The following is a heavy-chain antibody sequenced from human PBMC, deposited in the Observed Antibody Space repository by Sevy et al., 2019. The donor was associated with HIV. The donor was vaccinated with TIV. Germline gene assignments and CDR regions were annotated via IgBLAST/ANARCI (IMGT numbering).Heavy chain of an antibody. J-gene: IGHJ4*02. CDR1: GFTFSDHY. CDR3: ARGGGSGSYYINAFDY. D-gene: IGHD1-26*01. V-gene: IGHV3-72*01. Sequence: GGSLRLSCAASGFTFSDHYMDWVRQAPGKGLEWVGRTRNKANSYTTEYAASVKGRFTISRDDSKNSLCLQMNSLKTEDTAVYYCARGGGSGSYYINAFDYWGQGTLVTVSS. CDR2: TRNKANSYTT.